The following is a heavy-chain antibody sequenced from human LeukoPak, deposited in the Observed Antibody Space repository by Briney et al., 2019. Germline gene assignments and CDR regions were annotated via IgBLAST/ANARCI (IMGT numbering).Heavy chain of an antibody. Sequence: KASETLSLTCTVSGGSISSYYWSWIRQPPGKGLEWIGYIYYSGSTNYNPSLKSRVTISVDTSKNQFSLKLSSVTAADTAVYYCAREGIAVAGLFDYWGQGTLVTVSS. CDR1: GGSISSYY. CDR3: AREGIAVAGLFDY. V-gene: IGHV4-59*01. CDR2: IYYSGST. D-gene: IGHD6-19*01. J-gene: IGHJ4*02.